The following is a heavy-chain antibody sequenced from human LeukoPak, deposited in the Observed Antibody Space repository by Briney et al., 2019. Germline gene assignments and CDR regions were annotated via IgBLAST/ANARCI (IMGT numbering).Heavy chain of an antibody. CDR1: GFTFSNAW. V-gene: IGHV3-15*01. D-gene: IGHD3-22*01. Sequence: GGSLRLSCAASGFTFSNAWMSWVRQAPGKGLEWVGRIKSKTDGGTTDYAAPVEGRFTISRDDSKNTLYLQMNSLKTEDTAVCYCTTESDDSSGYYFDYWGQGTLVTVSS. CDR3: TTESDDSSGYYFDY. CDR2: IKSKTDGGTT. J-gene: IGHJ4*02.